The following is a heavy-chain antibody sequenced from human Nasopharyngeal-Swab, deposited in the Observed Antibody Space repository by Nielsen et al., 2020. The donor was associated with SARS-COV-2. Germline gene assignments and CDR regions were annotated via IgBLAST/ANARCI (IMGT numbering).Heavy chain of an antibody. CDR3: ARVFWGYCSSTSCSNYYYYYYMDV. J-gene: IGHJ6*03. CDR2: IYYSGST. V-gene: IGHV4-31*02. Sequence: WIRQPPGKGQEWIGYIYYSGSTYYNPSLKSRVTISVDTSKNQFSLKLSSVTAADTAVYYCARVFWGYCSSTSCSNYYYYYYMDVWGKGTTVTVSS. D-gene: IGHD2-2*01.